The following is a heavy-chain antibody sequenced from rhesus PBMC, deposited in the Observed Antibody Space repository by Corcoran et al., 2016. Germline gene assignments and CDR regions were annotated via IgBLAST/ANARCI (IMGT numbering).Heavy chain of an antibody. Sequence: QLQLQESGPGLVKPSETLSLICAVSGGSISSNYWSWIRQPPGKALEWIGRIFGSGKIIDYNPSLKSRVTISTDTPKNQFSLKLSSVPAADTAIYFCAKGCFGRGCPLVNIDFWGQGILVTVSS. CDR2: IFGSGKII. CDR1: GGSISSNY. J-gene: IGHJ4*01. V-gene: IGHV4-173*01. CDR3: AKGCFGRGCPLVNIDF. D-gene: IGHD2-21*01.